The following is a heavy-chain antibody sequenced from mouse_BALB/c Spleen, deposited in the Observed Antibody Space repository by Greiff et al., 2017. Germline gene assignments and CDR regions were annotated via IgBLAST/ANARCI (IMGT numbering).Heavy chain of an antibody. J-gene: IGHJ4*01. V-gene: IGHV2-9*02. CDR2: IWAGGST. CDR1: GFSLTSYG. Sequence: QVQLKESGPGLVAPSQSLSITCTVSGFSLTSYGVHWVRQPPGKGLEWLGVIWAGGSTNYNSALMSRLSISKDNSKSQVFLKMNSLQTDDTAMYYCAREYGNYGTYAMDYWGQGTSVTVSS. D-gene: IGHD2-1*01. CDR3: AREYGNYGTYAMDY.